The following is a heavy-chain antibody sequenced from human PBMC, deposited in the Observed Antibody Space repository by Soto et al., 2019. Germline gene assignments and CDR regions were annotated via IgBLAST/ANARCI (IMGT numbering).Heavy chain of an antibody. CDR1: GFIFSNYA. Sequence: EVQLLDSGGGLVQPGGSLRLSCGASGFIFSNYAMNWVRQAPGKGLEWVSTISGSGGSTYYADSVKGRFTISRDNSKNTLYLQINSLRAEDTAVYYCAKAPLRPFYFDYWGKGTLVTVSS. J-gene: IGHJ4*02. CDR3: AKAPLRPFYFDY. CDR2: ISGSGGST. D-gene: IGHD2-21*01. V-gene: IGHV3-23*01.